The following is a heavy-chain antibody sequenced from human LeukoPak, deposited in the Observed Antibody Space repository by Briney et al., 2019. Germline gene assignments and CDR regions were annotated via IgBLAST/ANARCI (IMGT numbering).Heavy chain of an antibody. CDR1: GFSFSNFA. CDR2: ISGSGDDT. V-gene: IGHV3-23*01. J-gene: IGHJ4*02. Sequence: GGSLRFSCAASGFSFSNFAMTWVRQAPGKGLEWVSTISGSGDDTHYADSVKGRFTISRDNSKNTLYLRMNSLRAEDTAVYYCAKEGYSSSWNADFDYWGQGTLVIVSS. D-gene: IGHD6-13*01. CDR3: AKEGYSSSWNADFDY.